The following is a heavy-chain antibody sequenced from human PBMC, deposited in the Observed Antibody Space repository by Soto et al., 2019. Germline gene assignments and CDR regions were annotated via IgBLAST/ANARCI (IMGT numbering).Heavy chain of an antibody. CDR2: IYYSGST. CDR3: AGRITMVRGVFEY. J-gene: IGHJ4*02. Sequence: SETLSLTCTFSVVSISSGDYYCSWIRQPPWKGLEWIGYIYYSGSTYYNPSLKSRVTISVDTSKNQFSLKLSSVTAADTAVYYCAGRITMVRGVFEYWGQGTLVTVSS. CDR1: VVSISSGDYY. V-gene: IGHV4-30-4*01. D-gene: IGHD3-10*01.